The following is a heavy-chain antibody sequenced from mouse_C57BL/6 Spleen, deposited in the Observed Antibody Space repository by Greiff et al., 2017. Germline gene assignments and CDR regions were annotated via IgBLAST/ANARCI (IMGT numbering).Heavy chain of an antibody. CDR3: ARIYDYDEAWFAY. V-gene: IGHV2-2*01. Sequence: VQLVESGPGLVQPSQSLSITCTVSGFSLTSYGVHWVRQSPGKGLEWLGVIWSGGSTDYNAAFISRLSISKDNSKSQVFFKMNSLQADDTAIYYCARIYDYDEAWFAYWGQGTLVTVSA. CDR1: GFSLTSYG. CDR2: IWSGGST. J-gene: IGHJ3*01. D-gene: IGHD2-4*01.